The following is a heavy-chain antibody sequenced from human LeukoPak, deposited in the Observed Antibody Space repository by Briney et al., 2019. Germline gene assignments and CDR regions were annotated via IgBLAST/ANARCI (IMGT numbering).Heavy chain of an antibody. CDR3: AKDQTLRYFDWLQPFDY. CDR1: GITVRSYA. J-gene: IGHJ4*02. V-gene: IGHV3-23*01. Sequence: GGSLRLSCAVSGITVRSYAMSWVRQAPGRGLEWVSAISGSGGSTFYADSVKGRFTISRDNSKNTLYLQMNSLRAEDTAVYYCAKDQTLRYFDWLQPFDYWGQGTLVTVSS. CDR2: ISGSGGST. D-gene: IGHD3-9*01.